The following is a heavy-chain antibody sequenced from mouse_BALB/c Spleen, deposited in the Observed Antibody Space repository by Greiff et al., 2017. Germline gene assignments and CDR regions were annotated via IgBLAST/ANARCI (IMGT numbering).Heavy chain of an antibody. CDR1: GYSITSDYA. CDR3: ARRYYEGAMDY. CDR2: ISYSGST. Sequence: EVKLQESGPGLVKPSQSLSLTCTVTGYSITSDYAWNWIRQFPGNKLEWMGYISYSGSTSYNPSLKSRISITRDTSKNQFFLQLNSVTTEDTATYYCARRYYEGAMDYWGQGTSVTVSS. J-gene: IGHJ4*01. V-gene: IGHV3-2*02. D-gene: IGHD2-4*01.